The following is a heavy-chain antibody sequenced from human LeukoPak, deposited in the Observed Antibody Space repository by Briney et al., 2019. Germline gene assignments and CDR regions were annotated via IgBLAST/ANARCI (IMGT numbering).Heavy chain of an antibody. J-gene: IGHJ6*03. CDR2: IIPIFGTA. Sequence: GASVKVSCKASGGTFSSYAISWVRQAPGQGLEWMGGIIPIFGTANYAQKLQGRVTMTTDTSTSTAYMELRSLRSDDTAVYYCAVGMVATDYYYYMDVWGKGTTVTVSS. V-gene: IGHV1-69*05. CDR3: AVGMVATDYYYYMDV. CDR1: GGTFSSYA. D-gene: IGHD5-12*01.